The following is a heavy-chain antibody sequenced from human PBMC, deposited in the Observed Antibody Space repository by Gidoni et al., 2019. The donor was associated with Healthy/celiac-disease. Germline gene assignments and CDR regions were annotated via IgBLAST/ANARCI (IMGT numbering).Heavy chain of an antibody. CDR2: IYDSGST. CDR3: ARSSSRGIPFDY. J-gene: IGHJ4*02. D-gene: IGHD6-13*01. Sequence: QVQLQESGPGLVKPSQTLSLTCTVSGGSIRSGGYYWNWIRQHPGKGLEWIGYIYDSGSTNYNPSLKSRVTISVDTSKNQFSLNLTSMTAADTALYYCARSSSRGIPFDYWGQGTLVTVSS. CDR1: GGSIRSGGYY. V-gene: IGHV4-31*03.